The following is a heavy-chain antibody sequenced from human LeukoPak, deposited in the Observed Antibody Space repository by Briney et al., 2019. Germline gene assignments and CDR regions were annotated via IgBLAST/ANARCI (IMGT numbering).Heavy chain of an antibody. V-gene: IGHV3-23*01. D-gene: IGHD6-13*01. Sequence: QPGGSLSLSCAASGFTFSSYAMRGVRPAPGKGLEWGAIIGGVGVVTYYADSVEGRLTTSRNNSKNTLYLQRNRLRAEETAVYYWARRMAAAGGGSIDVWGQGTTVTVSS. CDR3: ARRMAAAGGGSIDV. J-gene: IGHJ6*02. CDR2: IGGVGVVT. CDR1: GFTFSSYA.